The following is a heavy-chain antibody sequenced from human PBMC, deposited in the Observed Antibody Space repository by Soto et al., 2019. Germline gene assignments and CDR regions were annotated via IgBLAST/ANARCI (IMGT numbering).Heavy chain of an antibody. CDR3: AKVKSLAGQE. Sequence: EVQLVESGGGLVQPGGSLRLSCAASGFTFSSYWMSWVRQAPGKGLDWVANIKKDGSDKYYVDSVKGRFTISRDNAKNSLYLQMNSLTAEDTAIYYCAKVKSLAGQEWGQGTLVTVSS. J-gene: IGHJ4*02. CDR1: GFTFSSYW. CDR2: IKKDGSDK. D-gene: IGHD6-6*01. V-gene: IGHV3-7*05.